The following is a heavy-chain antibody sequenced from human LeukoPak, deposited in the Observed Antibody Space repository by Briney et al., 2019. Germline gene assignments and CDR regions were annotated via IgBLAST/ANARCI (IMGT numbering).Heavy chain of an antibody. Sequence: PGGSLRPSCAASGFSFTSYWMTWVRQAPGKGLDWVANIKQDGNEKYYVDSVKGRFTISRDNTKNSLYLQMNSLRAEDTAVYYCARGGTRGYSPSDYWGPGTLVTVSS. D-gene: IGHD5-18*01. CDR3: ARGGTRGYSPSDY. CDR2: IKQDGNEK. V-gene: IGHV3-7*04. J-gene: IGHJ4*02. CDR1: GFSFTSYW.